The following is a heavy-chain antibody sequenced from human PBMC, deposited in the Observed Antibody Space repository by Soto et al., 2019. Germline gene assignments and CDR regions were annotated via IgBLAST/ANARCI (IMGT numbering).Heavy chain of an antibody. Sequence: ASVKVSCKASGYTFTSYGISWVRQAPGQGLEWMGWISAYNGNPNYAQKLQGRVTMTTDTSTSTAYMELRSLRSDDTAVYYCATYHSDYDFWSGYYGPNAFDIWGQGTMVTVSS. D-gene: IGHD3-3*01. J-gene: IGHJ3*02. V-gene: IGHV1-18*04. CDR2: ISAYNGNP. CDR1: GYTFTSYG. CDR3: ATYHSDYDFWSGYYGPNAFDI.